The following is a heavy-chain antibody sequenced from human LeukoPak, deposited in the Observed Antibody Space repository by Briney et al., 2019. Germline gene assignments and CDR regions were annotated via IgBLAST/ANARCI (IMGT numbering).Heavy chain of an antibody. CDR1: GFTFEDYA. CDR3: AKGGGPGY. Sequence: GGSLRLSCAASGFTFEDYAMHWVRQAPGKGLEWVSGISWNSGSIGYADSVKGRFTISRDNAKNSLYLQMNSLRAEDTALYYCAKGGGPGYLGQGTLVTVSS. J-gene: IGHJ4*02. CDR2: ISWNSGSI. D-gene: IGHD3-10*01. V-gene: IGHV3-9*01.